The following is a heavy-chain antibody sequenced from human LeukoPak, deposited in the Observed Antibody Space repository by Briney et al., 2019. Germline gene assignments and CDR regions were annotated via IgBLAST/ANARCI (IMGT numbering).Heavy chain of an antibody. V-gene: IGHV1-8*01. CDR2: MNPNSGNT. J-gene: IGHJ4*02. D-gene: IGHD3-22*01. Sequence: ASVKVSCKASGYTFTSYDINWVRQATGQGLEWXXWMNPNSGNTGYAQKLQGRVTLTRNNSINTAYMELSSLRSEDTAVYYCARGPYDSSGYRFDSWGQGTLVTVSS. CDR3: ARGPYDSSGYRFDS. CDR1: GYTFTSYD.